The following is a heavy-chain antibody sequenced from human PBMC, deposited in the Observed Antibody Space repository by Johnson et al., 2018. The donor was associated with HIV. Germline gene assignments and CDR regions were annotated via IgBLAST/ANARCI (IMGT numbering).Heavy chain of an antibody. Sequence: QVQLVESGGGVVQPGRSLRLSCAASGFTFSSYAMHWVRQAPGKGLEWVAVISYDGSNKYYADSVKGRFIISRDNSKNTLYLQMNSLRAEDTAVYYCAKDRASIAAALDAFDIWGQGTMVTVSS. V-gene: IGHV3-30-3*01. CDR1: GFTFSSYA. J-gene: IGHJ3*02. CDR2: ISYDGSNK. D-gene: IGHD6-13*01. CDR3: AKDRASIAAALDAFDI.